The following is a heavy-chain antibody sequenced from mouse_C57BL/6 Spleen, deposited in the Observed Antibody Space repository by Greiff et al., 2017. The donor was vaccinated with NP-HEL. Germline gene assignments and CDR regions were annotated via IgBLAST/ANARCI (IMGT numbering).Heavy chain of an antibody. V-gene: IGHV2-6-1*01. CDR3: ARHGGLGRGTFYAMDY. D-gene: IGHD4-1*01. Sequence: QVQLKESGPGLVAPSQSLSITCTVSGFSLTSYGVHWVRQPPGKGLEWLVVIWSDGSTTYNSALKSRLSISKDNSKSQVFLKMNSLQTDDTAMYYCARHGGLGRGTFYAMDYWGQGTSVTVSS. CDR1: GFSLTSYG. CDR2: IWSDGST. J-gene: IGHJ4*01.